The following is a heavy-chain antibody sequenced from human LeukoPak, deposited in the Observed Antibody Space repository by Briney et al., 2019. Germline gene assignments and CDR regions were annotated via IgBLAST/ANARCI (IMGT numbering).Heavy chain of an antibody. CDR3: ARDGFSSSWYGRALDY. D-gene: IGHD6-13*01. J-gene: IGHJ4*02. CDR1: GFSSYG. CDR2: IWYDESNK. V-gene: IGHV3-33*01. Sequence: PGGSLRLSCAASGFSSYGMHWVRQAPGKGLEWVAVIWYDESNKYYADSVKGRFTISRDDSRNTLYLQMNSLRAEDTAVYYCARDGFSSSWYGRALDYWGQGTLVTVPS.